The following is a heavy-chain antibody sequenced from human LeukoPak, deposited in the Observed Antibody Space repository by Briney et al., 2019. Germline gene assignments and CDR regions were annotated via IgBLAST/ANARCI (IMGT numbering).Heavy chain of an antibody. J-gene: IGHJ4*02. CDR1: GYTFTDYY. CDR3: ARWGKYYYDSSGYYY. Sequence: GASVTVSFKSSGYTFTDYYMHWVRQAPGQGREGMGWIHPNSGGTKYAQRFQGRVTVTRDTSISTVYMELSRLRSDDTAVYYCARWGKYYYDSSGYYYWGQGTLVSVSS. V-gene: IGHV1-2*02. D-gene: IGHD3-22*01. CDR2: IHPNSGGT.